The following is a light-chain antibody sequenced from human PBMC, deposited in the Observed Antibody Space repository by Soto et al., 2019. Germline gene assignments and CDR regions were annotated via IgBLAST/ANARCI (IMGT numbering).Light chain of an antibody. V-gene: IGKV3-20*01. CDR2: GAS. Sequence: EIVLTQSPGTLSLSPGERATLSCRASQSVSSSYLAWYQQKPGQAPRLLIYGASTRATGIPDRFSGSGSGTDFTLTIISMEPEDFAVYYCHHYGTSPPYTFGQGTKLEIK. J-gene: IGKJ2*01. CDR3: HHYGTSPPYT. CDR1: QSVSSSY.